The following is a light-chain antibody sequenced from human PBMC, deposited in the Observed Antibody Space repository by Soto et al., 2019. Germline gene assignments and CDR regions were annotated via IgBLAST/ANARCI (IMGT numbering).Light chain of an antibody. J-gene: IGLJ1*01. CDR2: EVI. CDR1: SSDVGVYNY. Sequence: QSALTQPASVSGSPGQSITISCTATSSDVGVYNYVSWYQQYPGKAPKLMIYEVINRPSGVSNRFSGSKSGNTASLIISGLQAEDEADYYCSSYGGYYNYVFGTGTKLTVL. V-gene: IGLV2-14*01. CDR3: SSYGGYYNYV.